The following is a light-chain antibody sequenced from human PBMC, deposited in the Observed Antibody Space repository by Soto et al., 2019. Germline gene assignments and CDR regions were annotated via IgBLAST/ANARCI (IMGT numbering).Light chain of an antibody. CDR2: DDS. V-gene: IGKV1-5*01. J-gene: IGKJ5*01. CDR3: QRLNSYHIT. Sequence: GYRVTITCWASHNIGTALARYQPTQGKAHNLLISDDSTMESGVTSRFSGSGSGTELTLTIISLQAEEFATYYRQRLNSYHITFGQGTRLEIK. CDR1: HNIGTA.